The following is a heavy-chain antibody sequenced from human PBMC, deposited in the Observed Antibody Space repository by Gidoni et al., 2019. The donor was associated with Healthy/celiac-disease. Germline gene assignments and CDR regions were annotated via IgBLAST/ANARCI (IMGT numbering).Heavy chain of an antibody. CDR1: GYTFTSYG. CDR3: ARYCSSTSCPHPTQYYFDY. D-gene: IGHD2-2*01. CDR2: ISAYNGNT. Sequence: QVQLVQSGAEVKKPGASGKVSCKASGYTFTSYGISWVRQAPGQWLEWMGWISAYNGNTNYAQKLQGRVTMTTDTSTSTAYMELRSLRSDDTAVYYCARYCSSTSCPHPTQYYFDYWGQGTLVTVSS. J-gene: IGHJ4*02. V-gene: IGHV1-18*01.